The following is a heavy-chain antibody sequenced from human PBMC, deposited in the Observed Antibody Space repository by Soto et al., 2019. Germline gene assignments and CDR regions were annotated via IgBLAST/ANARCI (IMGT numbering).Heavy chain of an antibody. V-gene: IGHV4-61*01. CDR2: IYYTGTT. J-gene: IGHJ4*02. Sequence: QVQLQESGPGLVKPSETLSLTCTVSGGSISSGSFCWSWIRQPPGKGLEWIGYIYYTGTTKYNPSLKSRVTISVDRSKNQFSLNLNSVTAAATAVYYCARDSSGRYDYWGQGSLVSVSS. D-gene: IGHD5-12*01. CDR1: GGSISSGSFC. CDR3: ARDSSGRYDY.